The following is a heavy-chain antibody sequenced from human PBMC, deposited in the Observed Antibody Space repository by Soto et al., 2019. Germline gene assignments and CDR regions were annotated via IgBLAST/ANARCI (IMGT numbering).Heavy chain of an antibody. CDR2: TYYRSKWYN. D-gene: IGHD1-7*01. CDR1: GDSVSSKSAV. V-gene: IGHV6-1*01. Sequence: SQTLSLTCAISGDSVSSKSAVWNWIRQSPSRGLEWLGRTYYRSKWYNDYAVSVKSRITINPDTSKNQFSLQLNSVTPEDTAVYYCARVDGGTGTHACYHYGIAVWGQGTNVTVSS. CDR3: ARVDGGTGTHACYHYGIAV. J-gene: IGHJ6*02.